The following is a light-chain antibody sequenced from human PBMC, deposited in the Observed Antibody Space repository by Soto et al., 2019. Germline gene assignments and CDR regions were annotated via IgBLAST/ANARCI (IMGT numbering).Light chain of an antibody. J-gene: IGLJ3*02. CDR1: SSDVGGYNY. Sequence: QSALTQPPSASGSPGQSVTISCTGISSDVGGYNYVSWYQQYPGRAPKLMIYEVTKRPSGVPDRFSGSKSGNTASLTVSGLQAEDEADYYCSSYAASNNFYFVFGGGTALTVL. CDR2: EVT. V-gene: IGLV2-8*01. CDR3: SSYAASNNFYFV.